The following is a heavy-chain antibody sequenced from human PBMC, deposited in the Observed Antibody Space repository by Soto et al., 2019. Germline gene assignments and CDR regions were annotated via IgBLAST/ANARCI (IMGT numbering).Heavy chain of an antibody. D-gene: IGHD3-9*01. V-gene: IGHV1-46*01. J-gene: IGHJ6*02. Sequence: QVQLVQSGAEVKKPGASVKVSCKASGYTFTSYYMHWVRQAPGQGLEWMGIINPSGGSTSYAQKFQGRVTMTRDTSTSTVYMELGSLRSEDTAVYYCARGGPYDTLPYYYYGMDVWGQGTTVTVSS. CDR2: INPSGGST. CDR3: ARGGPYDTLPYYYYGMDV. CDR1: GYTFTSYY.